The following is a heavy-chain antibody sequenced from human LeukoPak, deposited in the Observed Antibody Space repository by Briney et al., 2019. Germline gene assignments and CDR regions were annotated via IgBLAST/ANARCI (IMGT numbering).Heavy chain of an antibody. CDR2: ISCSGGST. V-gene: IGHV3-23*01. D-gene: IGHD4-17*01. J-gene: IGHJ4*02. Sequence: GGSLTLSCAASGFTFSSYAMSWVRQAPGKGLEWVSAISCSGGSTYYADSVKGRFTISRDNSKNTLYLQMNSLRAEDTAVYYCAKWGTDYGDGCGYWGEGTLVTVSS. CDR3: AKWGTDYGDGCGY. CDR1: GFTFSSYA.